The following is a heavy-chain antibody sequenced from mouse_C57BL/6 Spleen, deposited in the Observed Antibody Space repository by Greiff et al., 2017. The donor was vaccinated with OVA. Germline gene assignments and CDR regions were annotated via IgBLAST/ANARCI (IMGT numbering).Heavy chain of an antibody. D-gene: IGHD1-2*01. J-gene: IGHJ2*01. Sequence: DVHLVESGEGLVKPGGSLKLSCAASGFTFSSYAMSWVRQTPEKRLEWVAYISSGGDYIYYADTVKGRFTISRDNARNTLYLQMSSLKSEDTAMYYCTRGSLLRYFDYWGQGTTLTVSS. CDR1: GFTFSSYA. CDR3: TRGSLLRYFDY. CDR2: ISSGGDYI. V-gene: IGHV5-9-1*02.